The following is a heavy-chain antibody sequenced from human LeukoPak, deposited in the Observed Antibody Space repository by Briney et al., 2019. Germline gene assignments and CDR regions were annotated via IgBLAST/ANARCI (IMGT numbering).Heavy chain of an antibody. CDR1: GYTFTGYY. CDR2: INPNSGGT. D-gene: IGHD2-15*01. V-gene: IGHV1-2*02. Sequence: ASVKVSCEASGYTFTGYYMHWVRQAPGQGLEWMGWINPNSGGTNYAQKFQGRVTMTRDTSISTAYMELSRLRSDDTAVYYCARAGYCSGGSCYFYYYYGMDVWGQGTTVTVSS. J-gene: IGHJ6*02. CDR3: ARAGYCSGGSCYFYYYYGMDV.